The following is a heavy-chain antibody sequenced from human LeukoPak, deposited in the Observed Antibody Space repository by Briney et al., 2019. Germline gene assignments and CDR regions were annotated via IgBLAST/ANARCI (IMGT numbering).Heavy chain of an antibody. J-gene: IGHJ3*02. V-gene: IGHV3-11*01. CDR2: ISSSGSTI. Sequence: PGGSLRLSCAASGFTFSDYYMSWIRQAPGKGLEWVSYISSSGSTIYYADSVKGRFTISRDNAKNSLYLQMNSLRAEDTAVYYCARVIYCSGGSCYRMRGAFDIWGQGTMVTVSS. CDR1: GFTFSDYY. D-gene: IGHD2-15*01. CDR3: ARVIYCSGGSCYRMRGAFDI.